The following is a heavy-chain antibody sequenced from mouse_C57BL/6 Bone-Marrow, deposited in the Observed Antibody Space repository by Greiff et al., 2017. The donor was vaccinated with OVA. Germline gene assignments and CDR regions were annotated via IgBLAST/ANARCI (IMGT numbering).Heavy chain of an antibody. J-gene: IGHJ1*03. CDR2: IRLKSDNYAT. Sequence: EVKLMESGGGLVQPGGSMKLSCVASGFTFSNYWMNWVRQSPEKGLEWVAQIRLKSDNYATHYAESVKGRFTISRDDSKSSVYLQMNNVRAEDTGIYYCTELRQNWYFDVWGTGTTVTVSS. CDR3: TELRQNWYFDV. V-gene: IGHV6-3*01. CDR1: GFTFSNYW. D-gene: IGHD2-4*01.